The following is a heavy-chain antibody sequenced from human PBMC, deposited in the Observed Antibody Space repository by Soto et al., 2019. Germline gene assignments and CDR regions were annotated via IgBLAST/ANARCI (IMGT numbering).Heavy chain of an antibody. CDR2: IYYSGST. J-gene: IGHJ6*03. CDR1: GGSISSYY. Sequence: SETLSLTCTVSGGSISSYYWSWIRQPPGKGLEWIGYIYYSGSTNYNPSLKSRVPISVDTSKNQFSLKLSSVTAADTAVYYCARLWTAAPNYYYYYYMDVWGKGTTVTVSS. D-gene: IGHD2-2*01. V-gene: IGHV4-59*08. CDR3: ARLWTAAPNYYYYYYMDV.